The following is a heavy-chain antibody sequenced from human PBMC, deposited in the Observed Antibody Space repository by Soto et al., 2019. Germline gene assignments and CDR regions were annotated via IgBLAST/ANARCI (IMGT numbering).Heavy chain of an antibody. CDR3: ARVSGTYSSFLDY. Sequence: SETLSLTCTVSGVSISSGHDYWGWIRQPPGKGLEWIGSIYYSGSTYYNPSLKSRVTISADTSKNQFSLRLSSVTAADTAVYYCARVSGTYSSFLDYWGKGTLVTVSS. V-gene: IGHV4-39*01. CDR1: GVSISSGHDY. CDR2: IYYSGST. J-gene: IGHJ4*02. D-gene: IGHD5-18*01.